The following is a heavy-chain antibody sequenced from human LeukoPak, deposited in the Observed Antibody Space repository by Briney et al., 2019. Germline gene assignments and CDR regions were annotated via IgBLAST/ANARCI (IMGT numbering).Heavy chain of an antibody. V-gene: IGHV3-53*01. D-gene: IGHD3-22*01. Sequence: PGGSLRLSCAASGFTFSTNYMSWVHQAPGKGLEWVSVIYSGGSPYYADSVKGRFTISRDNSKNTLYLQMNSLRAEDTAVYYCARDLNYYDSSGYGHWGQGTLVTVSS. CDR1: GFTFSTNY. CDR3: ARDLNYYDSSGYGH. J-gene: IGHJ4*02. CDR2: IYSGGSP.